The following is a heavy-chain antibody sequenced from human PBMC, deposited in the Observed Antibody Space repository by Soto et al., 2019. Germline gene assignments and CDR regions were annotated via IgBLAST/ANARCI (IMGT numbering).Heavy chain of an antibody. D-gene: IGHD5-18*01. J-gene: IGHJ6*02. CDR1: GFTFSSYS. CDR3: ARRGVTQGLLYYGMDV. V-gene: IGHV3-48*02. CDR2: ISSSSSTI. Sequence: GGSLRLSCAASGFTFSSYSMNWVRQAPGKGLEWVSYISSSSSTIYYADYVKGRFTISRDNAKNSLYLQMNSLRDEDTAVYYCARRGVTQGLLYYGMDVWGQGTTVTVSS.